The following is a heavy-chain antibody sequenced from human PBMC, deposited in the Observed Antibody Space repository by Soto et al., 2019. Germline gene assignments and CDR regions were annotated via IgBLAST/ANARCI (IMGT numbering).Heavy chain of an antibody. Sequence: GGSLRLSCVASGSSSDPFTMHWVRELPGKGLEWVAGLSWDRSTVAYADSVQGRFTTSRDHAKNSVDLLMDSLRPDDTALYFCAVSSPDIVVLPSSIYFTSWGPGTQVTV. D-gene: IGHD2-15*01. CDR2: LSWDRSTV. J-gene: IGHJ4*02. CDR3: AVSSPDIVVLPSSIYFTS. V-gene: IGHV3-9*02. CDR1: GSSSDPFT.